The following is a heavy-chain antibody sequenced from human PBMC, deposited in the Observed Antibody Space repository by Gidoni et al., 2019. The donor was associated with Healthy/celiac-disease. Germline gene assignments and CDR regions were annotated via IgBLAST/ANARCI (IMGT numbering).Heavy chain of an antibody. J-gene: IGHJ4*02. Sequence: QVQLMRSGAEVKKPGASVKVSCKASGYTFTGYYMHWVRQAPGQGREWMGWINPNSGGTNYAKKSQGRVTMTRDTSISTAYMELSRLRSDDTAVYYCARGLPGVSDYWGQGTLVTVSS. CDR3: ARGLPGVSDY. D-gene: IGHD5-12*01. CDR2: INPNSGGT. V-gene: IGHV1-2*02. CDR1: GYTFTGYY.